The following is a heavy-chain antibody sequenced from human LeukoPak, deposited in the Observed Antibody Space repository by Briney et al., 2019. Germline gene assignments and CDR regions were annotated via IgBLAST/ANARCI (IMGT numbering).Heavy chain of an antibody. V-gene: IGHV3-9*01. J-gene: IGHJ4*02. CDR3: AKTSGLYVGCYFDY. Sequence: GGSLRLSCAASGFTFDDYAMHWVRQAPGKGLEWVSGISWNSGSIGYADSVKGRFTISRDNAKNSLYLQMNSLRAEDTALYYCAKTSGLYVGCYFDYWGQGTLVTVSS. CDR2: ISWNSGSI. D-gene: IGHD2-8*01. CDR1: GFTFDDYA.